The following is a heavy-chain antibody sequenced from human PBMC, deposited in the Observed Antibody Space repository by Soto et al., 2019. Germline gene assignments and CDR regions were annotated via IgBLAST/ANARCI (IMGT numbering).Heavy chain of an antibody. CDR1: GFTFGDYG. CDR2: IRSTAYGGTT. J-gene: IGHJ4*02. V-gene: IGHV3-49*03. D-gene: IGHD6-13*01. CDR3: ARDMTLINSWPLTFDY. Sequence: GGSLRLSCTPSGFTFGDYGMSWFRQAPGEGLEWVGFIRSTAYGGTTEYAASVKGRFTISRDDSKSVAYLQMSSLKTEDTAVYFCARDMTLINSWPLTFDYWGQGTLVTVSS.